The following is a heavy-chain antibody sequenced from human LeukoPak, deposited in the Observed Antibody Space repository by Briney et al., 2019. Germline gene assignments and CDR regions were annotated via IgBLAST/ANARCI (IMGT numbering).Heavy chain of an antibody. CDR2: IYPGDSDT. D-gene: IGHD3-22*01. V-gene: IGHV5-51*01. CDR3: ARLDNYYDSSGYFDY. J-gene: IGHJ4*02. CDR1: GYSFTSYW. Sequence: GESLKISCKGSGYSFTSYWIGWVRQMPGKGLEWMGIIYPGDSDTRYSPSFQGQVTISADRSISTAYLQWSSLKASDTAMYYCARLDNYYDSSGYFDYWGQGTLVTVSS.